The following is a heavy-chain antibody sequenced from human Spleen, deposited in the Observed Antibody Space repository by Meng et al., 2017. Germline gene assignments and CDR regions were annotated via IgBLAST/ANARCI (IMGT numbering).Heavy chain of an antibody. CDR3: AWSSGWYVY. CDR1: GGTFSSYA. D-gene: IGHD6-19*01. V-gene: IGHV1-69*06. J-gene: IGHJ4*02. Sequence: QVQLVKSGAEVKKPGCSVEVACKASGGTFSSYAISWVRQAPGQGLEWMGGIIPIFGTANYAQKFQGRVTITADKSTSTAYMELSSLRSEDTAVYYCAWSSGWYVYWGQGTLVTVSS. CDR2: IIPIFGTA.